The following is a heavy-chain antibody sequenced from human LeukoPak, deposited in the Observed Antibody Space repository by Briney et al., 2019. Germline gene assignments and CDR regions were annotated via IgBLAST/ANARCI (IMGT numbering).Heavy chain of an antibody. J-gene: IGHJ4*02. CDR1: GFTFDDYA. CDR2: ISWNSGSI. CDR3: AKAGLRQWLVQGVYYFDY. Sequence: PGGSLRLSCAASGFTFDDYAMHWVRQAPGKGLEWVSGISWNSGSIGCADSVKGRFTISRDNAKNSLYLQMNSLRAEDTALYYCAKAGLRQWLVQGVYYFDYWGQGTLVTVSS. V-gene: IGHV3-9*01. D-gene: IGHD6-19*01.